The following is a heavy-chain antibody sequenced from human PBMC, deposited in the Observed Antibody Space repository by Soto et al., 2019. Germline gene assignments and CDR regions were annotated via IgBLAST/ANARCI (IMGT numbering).Heavy chain of an antibody. J-gene: IGHJ6*02. CDR1: GGSFSGYY. Sequence: PSETLSLTCAVYGGSFSGYYWSWIRQPPGKGLEWIGEINHSGSTNYNPSLKSRVTISVDTSKNQFSLKLSSVTAADTAVYYCARGRGGDYVWGSYRYTDYYYGMDVWGQGTTVTVS. CDR2: INHSGST. CDR3: ARGRGGDYVWGSYRYTDYYYGMDV. V-gene: IGHV4-34*01. D-gene: IGHD3-16*02.